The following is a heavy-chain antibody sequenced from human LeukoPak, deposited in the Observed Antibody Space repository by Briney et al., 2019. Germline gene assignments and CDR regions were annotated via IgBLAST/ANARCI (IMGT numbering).Heavy chain of an antibody. CDR1: GFTFSNYW. J-gene: IGHJ6*03. CDR3: ARGGYRYYYMDV. Sequence: GGSLRLSCEASGFTFSNYWMHWVRQAPGKGLVWVSRIYGDWISTTYADSVKGRFTISRANAKNTLYLQMNSLRAEDTAVYYCARGGYRYYYMDVWGKGTTVTISS. D-gene: IGHD1-1*01. V-gene: IGHV3-74*01. CDR2: IYGDWIST.